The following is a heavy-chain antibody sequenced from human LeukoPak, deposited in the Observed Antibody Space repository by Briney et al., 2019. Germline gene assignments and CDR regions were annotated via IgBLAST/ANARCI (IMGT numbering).Heavy chain of an antibody. CDR1: GVTFRSFD. D-gene: IGHD3-22*01. V-gene: IGHV3-48*03. CDR2: ISSSGSTK. CDR3: ARVGSSGLYFDD. Sequence: GMSLRLSCAASGVTFRSFDMNWVRQAPGKGLEWVSYISSSGSTKYHADSVKGRFTISRDNAKNSLYLQMNSLRAEDTAVYYCARVGSSGLYFDDWGQGTLVTVSS. J-gene: IGHJ4*02.